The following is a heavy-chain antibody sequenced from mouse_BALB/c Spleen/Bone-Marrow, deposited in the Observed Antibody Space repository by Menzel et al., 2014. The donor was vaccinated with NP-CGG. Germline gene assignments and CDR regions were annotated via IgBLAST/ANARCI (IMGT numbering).Heavy chain of an antibody. Sequence: QVQLQESGPGLVAPSQRLSITCTVSGFSLTSYGLHWVRQPPEKGLEWLGVILADGSTNYNTGIMSRMSIRKNNSKSQVFLKMSSLQTDDTAMYCFTRYSYPYYFDYWGQGTTLTVSS. D-gene: IGHD2-12*01. V-gene: IGHV2-9*02. CDR3: TRYSYPYYFDY. J-gene: IGHJ2*01. CDR1: GFSLTSYG. CDR2: ILADGST.